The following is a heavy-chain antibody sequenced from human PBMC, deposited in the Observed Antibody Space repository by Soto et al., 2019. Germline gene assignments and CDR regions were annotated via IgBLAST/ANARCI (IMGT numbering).Heavy chain of an antibody. V-gene: IGHV4-4*07. CDR3: ATGRSEIVPGAMDT. J-gene: IGHJ5*02. Sequence: QVQLQESGPGLVKPSETLSLSCTVSGGSFSRYYCNWVRKSAGKGLEWIGRIYPTGTTPYHPTPKCRLTMSVDTSQNQVSLRLTSMTAADTAVYYWATGRSEIVPGAMDTWGQGTLFTVAS. CDR2: IYPTGTT. CDR1: GGSFSRYY. D-gene: IGHD2-2*01.